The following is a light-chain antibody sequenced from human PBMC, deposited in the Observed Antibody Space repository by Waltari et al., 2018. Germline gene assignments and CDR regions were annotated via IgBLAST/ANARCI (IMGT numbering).Light chain of an antibody. CDR1: NIGDKS. Sequence: SSLLTQPPSVSVAPGKTARITCGENNIGDKSVHWYQQKPGQAPVMVIYDDGGRPSGIPERFSSSNSGNTATLTISRVEAGDEADYYCQVWDSTSGVVFGGGTKLTVL. CDR2: DDG. CDR3: QVWDSTSGVV. J-gene: IGLJ2*01. V-gene: IGLV3-21*04.